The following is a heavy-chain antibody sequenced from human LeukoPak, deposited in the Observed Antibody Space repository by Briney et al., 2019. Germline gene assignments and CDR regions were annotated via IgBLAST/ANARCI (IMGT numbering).Heavy chain of an antibody. J-gene: IGHJ4*02. D-gene: IGHD3-10*01. CDR3: ARFGSGRRYFDY. Sequence: PGGSLGLSCAASGFTFSSYAMHWVRQAPGKGLEWVAVISYDGSNKYYADSVKGRFTISRDNSKNTLYLQMNSLRAEDTAVYYCARFGSGRRYFDYWGQGTLVTVSS. CDR2: ISYDGSNK. V-gene: IGHV3-30*04. CDR1: GFTFSSYA.